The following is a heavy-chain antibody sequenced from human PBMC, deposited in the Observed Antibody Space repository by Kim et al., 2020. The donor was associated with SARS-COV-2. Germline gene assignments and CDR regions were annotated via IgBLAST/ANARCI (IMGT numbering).Heavy chain of an antibody. V-gene: IGHV5-51*01. CDR1: GYSFTSYW. J-gene: IGHJ6*02. CDR3: ARLYRGVVINPSGMDV. CDR2: IYPGDSDT. Sequence: GESLKISCKGSGYSFTSYWIGWVRQMPGKGLEWMGIIYPGDSDTRYSPSFQGQVTISADKSISTAYPQWSSLKASDTAMYYCARLYRGVVINPSGMDVWGQGTTVTVSS. D-gene: IGHD3-22*01.